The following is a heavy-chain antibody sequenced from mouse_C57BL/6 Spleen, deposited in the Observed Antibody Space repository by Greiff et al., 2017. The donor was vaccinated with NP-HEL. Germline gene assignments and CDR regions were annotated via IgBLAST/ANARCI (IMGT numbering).Heavy chain of an antibody. J-gene: IGHJ2*01. CDR1: GYSFTGYY. D-gene: IGHD1-1*01. CDR3: ARRYYYGSSYYYFDY. Sequence: VQLQQSGPELVKPGASVKISCKASGYSFTGYYMNWVKQSPEKSLEWIGEINPSTGGTTYNQKFKAKATLTVDKSSSTAYMQLKSLTSEDSAVYYCARRYYYGSSYYYFDYWGQGTTLTVSS. V-gene: IGHV1-42*01. CDR2: INPSTGGT.